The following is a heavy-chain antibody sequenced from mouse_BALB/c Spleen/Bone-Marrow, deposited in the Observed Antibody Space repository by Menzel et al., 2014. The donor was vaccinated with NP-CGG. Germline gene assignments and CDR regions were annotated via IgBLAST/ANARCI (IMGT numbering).Heavy chain of an antibody. V-gene: IGHV1-14*01. CDR1: GYTFTSFL. D-gene: IGHD2-14*01. CDR2: VNPYIDVY. Sequence: EVQRVESGPELVKPGASVKMSCKASGYTFTSFLIHWVKQKPGQGLEWIGYVNPYIDVYKYNENLKGKATLTSDKSSSTAYMDLSSLTSEDSAVYYCIRYDRYDGSYYYAMDHWGQGTSVTVSS. J-gene: IGHJ4*01. CDR3: IRYDRYDGSYYYAMDH.